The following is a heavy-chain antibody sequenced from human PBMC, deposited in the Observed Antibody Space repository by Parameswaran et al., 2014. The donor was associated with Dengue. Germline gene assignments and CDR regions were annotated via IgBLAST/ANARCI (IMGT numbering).Heavy chain of an antibody. V-gene: IGHV3-74*01. J-gene: IGHJ4*02. Sequence: WIRQPPGKGLVWVSRINSDGSSTSYADSVKGRFTISRDNAKNTLYLQMNSLRAEDTAVYYCASGSRFLEWFYFDYWGQGTLVTVSS. CDR3: ASGSRFLEWFYFDY. D-gene: IGHD3-3*01. CDR2: INSDGSST.